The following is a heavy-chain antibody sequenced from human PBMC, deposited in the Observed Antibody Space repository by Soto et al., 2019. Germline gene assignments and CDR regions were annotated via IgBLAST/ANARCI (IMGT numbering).Heavy chain of an antibody. J-gene: IGHJ4*02. CDR3: ARAFPYYVSTDSYLDY. CDR1: GDSVSDNSAA. D-gene: IGHD3-16*01. V-gene: IGHV6-1*01. Sequence: QTLSLTCAISGDSVSDNSAAWNWIRESPSRGLEWLGRTYYRSKWYNDYAVSVKSRITVTPDTSKNQFSLHLNSVTPEDTAVYYCARAFPYYVSTDSYLDYWGQGALVSVPS. CDR2: TYYRSKWYN.